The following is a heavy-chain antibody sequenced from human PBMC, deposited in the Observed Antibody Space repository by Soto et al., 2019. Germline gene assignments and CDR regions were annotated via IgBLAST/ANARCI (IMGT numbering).Heavy chain of an antibody. D-gene: IGHD6-6*01. Sequence: ASVKVSCKASGYTFTSYGISWVRQAPGQGLKWMGWISAYNGNTNYAQKLQGRVTMTTDTSTSTAYMELRSLRSDDTAVYYCARGIEYSSSNYWFDPWGQGTLVTVSS. J-gene: IGHJ5*02. CDR2: ISAYNGNT. CDR3: ARGIEYSSSNYWFDP. CDR1: GYTFTSYG. V-gene: IGHV1-18*01.